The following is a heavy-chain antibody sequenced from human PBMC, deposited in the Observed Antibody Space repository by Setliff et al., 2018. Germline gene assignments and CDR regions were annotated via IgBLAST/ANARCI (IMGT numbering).Heavy chain of an antibody. CDR1: NGSLNRNGYY. CDR3: ARQGASGAPHY. D-gene: IGHD6-13*01. V-gene: IGHV4-39*01. J-gene: IGHJ4*02. Sequence: SETLSLTCTASNGSLNRNGYYWAWVRQPPGKGLEWIASVYHRGTTYYNPSLKSRVTTSVDTSKNQFSLKLISVTAADTAVYYCARQGASGAPHYWGQGTLVTV. CDR2: VYHRGTT.